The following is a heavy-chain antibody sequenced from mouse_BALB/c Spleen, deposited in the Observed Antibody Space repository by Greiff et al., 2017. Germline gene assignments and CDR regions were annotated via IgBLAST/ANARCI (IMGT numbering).Heavy chain of an antibody. CDR3: ARRDYESFYWYFDV. J-gene: IGHJ1*01. V-gene: IGHV4-1*02. CDR1: GFDFSRYW. D-gene: IGHD2-4*01. Sequence: EVKLLESGGGLVQPGGSLKLSCAASGFDFSRYWMSWVRQAPGKGLEWIGEINPDSSTINYTPSLKDKFIISRDNAKNTLYLQMSKVRSEDTALYYCARRDYESFYWYFDVWGAGTTVTVSS. CDR2: INPDSSTI.